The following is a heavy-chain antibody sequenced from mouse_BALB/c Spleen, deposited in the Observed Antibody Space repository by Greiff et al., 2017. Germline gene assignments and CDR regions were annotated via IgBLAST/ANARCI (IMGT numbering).Heavy chain of an antibody. J-gene: IGHJ3*01. Sequence: EVQVVESGGGLVKPGGSLKLSCAASGFTFSSYAMSWVRQTPEKRLEWVASISSGGSTYYPDSVKGRFTISRDNARNILYLQMSSLRSEDTAMYYCARSPPTTAFAYWGQGTLVTVSA. V-gene: IGHV5-6-5*01. CDR3: ARSPPTTAFAY. CDR2: ISSGGST. CDR1: GFTFSSYA. D-gene: IGHD1-2*01.